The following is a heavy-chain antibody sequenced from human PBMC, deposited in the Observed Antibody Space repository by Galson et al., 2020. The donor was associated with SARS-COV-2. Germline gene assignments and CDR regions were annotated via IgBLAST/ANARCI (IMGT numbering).Heavy chain of an antibody. V-gene: IGHV3-30*18. CDR1: GFTFSSYG. J-gene: IGHJ6*02. CDR2: ISYDGSNK. D-gene: IGHD3-9*01. CDR3: AKDMEYYDILTGYLGAPSKRYYYYGMDV. Sequence: GGSLRLSCAASGFTFSSYGMHWVRQAPGKGLEWVAVISYDGSNKYYAASVTDRFTISRDNSKNTLYLQMNSLRAEDTAVYYCAKDMEYYDILTGYLGAPSKRYYYYGMDVWGQGTTVTVSS.